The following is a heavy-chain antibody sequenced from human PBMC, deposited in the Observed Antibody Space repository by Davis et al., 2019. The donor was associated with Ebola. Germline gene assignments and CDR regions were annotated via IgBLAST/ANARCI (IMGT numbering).Heavy chain of an antibody. J-gene: IGHJ6*02. CDR2: INHSGST. D-gene: IGHD2-15*01. CDR1: GGSFSGYY. Sequence: SETLSLTCAVYGGSFSGYYWTWIRQPPGKGLEWIGEINHSGSTNDNPSLKSRVTISVDTSKNQFPLKLSSVTAADTAVYYCARLVGGNYYYGLDVWGQGTTVTVSS. V-gene: IGHV4-34*01. CDR3: ARLVGGNYYYGLDV.